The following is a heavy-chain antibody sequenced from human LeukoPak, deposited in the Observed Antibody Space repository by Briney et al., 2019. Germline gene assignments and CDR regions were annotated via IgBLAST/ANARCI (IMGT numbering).Heavy chain of an antibody. CDR3: AREPPVTSCYDY. D-gene: IGHD2-2*01. CDR1: GFTFSSYW. V-gene: IGHV3-74*01. Sequence: GESLKISCAASGFTFSSYWMHWVRQAPGKGLVWVSRINSDGSSTSYADPVKGRFTISRDNAKNTLYLQMNSLRAEDAAVYYCAREPPVTSCYDYWGQGTLVTVSS. J-gene: IGHJ4*02. CDR2: INSDGSST.